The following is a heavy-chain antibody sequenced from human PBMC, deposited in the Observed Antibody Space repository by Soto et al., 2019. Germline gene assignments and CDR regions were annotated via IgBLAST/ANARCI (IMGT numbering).Heavy chain of an antibody. Sequence: ASVKVSCKASGYTFTSYGISWVRQAPGQGLEWMGWISAYNGNTNYAQKLQGRVTMTTDTSTSTAYMELRSLRSDDTAVYYCARTQYYDSLAAFDIWGLGTMVTVSS. D-gene: IGHD3-22*01. V-gene: IGHV1-18*04. CDR2: ISAYNGNT. CDR3: ARTQYYDSLAAFDI. J-gene: IGHJ3*02. CDR1: GYTFTSYG.